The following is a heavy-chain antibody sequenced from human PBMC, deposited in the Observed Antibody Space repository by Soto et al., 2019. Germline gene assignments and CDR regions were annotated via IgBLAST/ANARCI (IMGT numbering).Heavy chain of an antibody. J-gene: IGHJ4*02. CDR2: IRSEFDGGTT. D-gene: IGHD2-15*01. Sequence: EVQLVESGGGLVKPGGSLRLSCAVSGFTFTNAWMSWVRQVPGKGPEWIGRIRSEFDGGTTDYAAPVKGRFTVSRDDSKNTLYLQMNSLKIEDTAVYYCTTRCGGGGCYYRGQGTLVTVSS. CDR3: TTRCGGGGCYY. V-gene: IGHV3-15*01. CDR1: GFTFTNAW.